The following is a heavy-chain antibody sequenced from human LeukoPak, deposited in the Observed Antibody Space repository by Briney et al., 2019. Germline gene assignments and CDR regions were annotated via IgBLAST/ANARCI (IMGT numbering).Heavy chain of an antibody. CDR2: IKQDGSEK. D-gene: IGHD1-26*01. CDR1: GFTFSSYW. Sequence: GGSLRLSCAASGFTFSSYWMSWVRQAPGKGLEWVANIKQDGSEKYYVDSVKGRFTISRDNSKNTLYLQMNSLTAEDTAVYYCAKPPGGGSYWGQSIKSEYFQDWGQGTLVTVSS. V-gene: IGHV3-7*03. CDR3: AKPPGGGSYWGQSIKSEYFQD. J-gene: IGHJ1*01.